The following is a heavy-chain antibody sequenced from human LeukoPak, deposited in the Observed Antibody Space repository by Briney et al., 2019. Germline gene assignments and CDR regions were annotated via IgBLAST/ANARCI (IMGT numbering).Heavy chain of an antibody. CDR1: GYTFTSYA. V-gene: IGHV1-3*01. J-gene: IGHJ4*02. CDR3: ARDPQQVYFDY. Sequence: ASVKVSCKASGYTFTSYAMHWVRQAPGQRLEWMGWINAGNGNTKYSQKFQGRVTMTRDTSISTAYMELSRLRSDDTAVYYCARDPQQVYFDYWGQGTLVTVSS. CDR2: INAGNGNT.